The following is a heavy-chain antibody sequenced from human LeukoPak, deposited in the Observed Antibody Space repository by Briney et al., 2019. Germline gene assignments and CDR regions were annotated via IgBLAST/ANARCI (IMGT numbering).Heavy chain of an antibody. Sequence: ASVKVSCKASGYTFTELSMHWVRQAPGKGLEWMGGFDPEDGETIYAQKFQGRVTMTEDTSTDTAYMELSSLRSEDTAVYYCATMGPGYSSSWYGKYFQHWGQGTLVTVSS. D-gene: IGHD6-13*01. CDR2: FDPEDGET. V-gene: IGHV1-24*01. CDR3: ATMGPGYSSSWYGKYFQH. CDR1: GYTFTELS. J-gene: IGHJ1*01.